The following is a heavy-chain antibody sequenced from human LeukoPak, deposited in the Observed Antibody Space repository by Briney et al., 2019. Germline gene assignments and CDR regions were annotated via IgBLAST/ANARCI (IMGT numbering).Heavy chain of an antibody. V-gene: IGHV4-34*01. D-gene: IGHD6-13*01. CDR1: GGSFSGYY. Sequence: SETLSLTCAVYGGSFSGYYWSWIRQPPGKGLEWIGEINHSGSTNYNPSLKSRVTISVDTSKNQFSLKLSSVTAADTAVYYCAREEAAAVDYWGQGTLVTVSS. CDR2: INHSGST. J-gene: IGHJ4*02. CDR3: AREEAAAVDY.